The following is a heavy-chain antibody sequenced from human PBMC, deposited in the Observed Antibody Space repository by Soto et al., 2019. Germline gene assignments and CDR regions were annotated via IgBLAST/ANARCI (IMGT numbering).Heavy chain of an antibody. Sequence: PGGSLRLSCAASGFTFSDHYMDWARQAPGKGLEWVGRTRNKANSYTTEYAASVKGRFTISRDDSKNSLYLQMNSLKTEDTAVYYCARGGYCSGRSRHSDYYGMDVWGQGTTVTVSS. CDR3: ARGGYCSGRSRHSDYYGMDV. J-gene: IGHJ6*02. V-gene: IGHV3-72*01. CDR1: GFTFSDHY. D-gene: IGHD2-15*01. CDR2: TRNKANSYTT.